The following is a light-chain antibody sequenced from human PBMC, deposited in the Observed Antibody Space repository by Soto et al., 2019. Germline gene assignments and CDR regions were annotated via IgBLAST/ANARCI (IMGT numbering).Light chain of an antibody. CDR2: KAS. J-gene: IGKJ1*01. V-gene: IGKV1-5*03. Sequence: DIQMTESPSTLSASVGDRVTITCRASQSISSWLAWYQQKPGKAPKVLIYKASSLESGVPSRFSGSGAGTECTLTISSLQPDDVETYYCQQYNEYPWTFGQGTKVDIK. CDR1: QSISSW. CDR3: QQYNEYPWT.